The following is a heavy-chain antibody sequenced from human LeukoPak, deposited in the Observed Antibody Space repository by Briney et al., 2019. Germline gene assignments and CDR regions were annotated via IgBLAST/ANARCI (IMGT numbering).Heavy chain of an antibody. Sequence: SETLSLTCTVSGGSISSGTYCWSWIRQPAGKGLEWIGHIYTSGSPNYNPSLKSRLTISVDTSKNQFSLKLRSVTAADTAVYYCARETTSIWSGYWSSYYYMDVWGKGITVTVFS. CDR2: IYTSGSP. CDR1: GGSISSGTYC. V-gene: IGHV4-61*09. CDR3: ARETTSIWSGYWSSYYYMDV. J-gene: IGHJ6*03. D-gene: IGHD3-3*01.